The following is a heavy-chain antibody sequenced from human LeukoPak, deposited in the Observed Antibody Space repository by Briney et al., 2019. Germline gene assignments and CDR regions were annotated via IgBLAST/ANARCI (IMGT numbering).Heavy chain of an antibody. CDR2: IIPILGTA. Sequence: GASVKVSCKASGGTFSSYTISWVRQAPGQGLEWMGRIIPILGTANYAQKFQGRVTITADKSTSTAYMELSSLRSEDTAVYYCARGSPVTTVALDYWGQGTLVTVSS. D-gene: IGHD4-17*01. CDR1: GGTFSSYT. CDR3: ARGSPVTTVALDY. J-gene: IGHJ4*02. V-gene: IGHV1-69*08.